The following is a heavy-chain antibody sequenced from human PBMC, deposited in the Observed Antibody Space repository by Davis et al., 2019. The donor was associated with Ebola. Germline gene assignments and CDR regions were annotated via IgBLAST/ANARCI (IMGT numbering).Heavy chain of an antibody. CDR1: GYTFTGYY. V-gene: IGHV1-46*01. J-gene: IGHJ6*02. CDR3: ARDGPDYYGLDV. Sequence: ASVKVSCKASGYTFTGYYMHWVRQAPGQGLEWMGVINPSNGYTNYAQKFQGRVTMTRDTSTNTVYMEVKSLRSEDTAVYYCARDGPDYYGLDVWGQGTTVTVSS. CDR2: INPSNGYT.